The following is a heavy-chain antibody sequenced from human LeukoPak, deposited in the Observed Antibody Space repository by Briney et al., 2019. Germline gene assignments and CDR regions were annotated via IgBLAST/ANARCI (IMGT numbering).Heavy chain of an antibody. J-gene: IGHJ4*02. D-gene: IGHD3-10*01. CDR2: IYYSGST. V-gene: IGHV4-31*03. CDR3: ARFAYGSGSPVDY. Sequence: SSQTLSLTCTVSGGSISSGGYYWSWIRQHPGKGLEWIGYIYYSGSTYYNPSLKSRVTISVDTSKNQFSLKLSSVTAADTAVYYCARFAYGSGSPVDYWGQGTLVTVSS. CDR1: GGSISSGGYY.